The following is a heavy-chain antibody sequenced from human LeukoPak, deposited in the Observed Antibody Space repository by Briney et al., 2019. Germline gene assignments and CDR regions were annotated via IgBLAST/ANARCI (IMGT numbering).Heavy chain of an antibody. CDR1: GYTFTSYG. Sequence: ASVKVSCKASGYTFTSYGISWVRQAPGQGLEWMGWISAYNGNTNYAQKLQGRVTMTTDTSTSTAYMELRSLRPDDTAVYYCARVDCSGGSCYSGFDYWGQGTLVTVSS. CDR3: ARVDCSGGSCYSGFDY. V-gene: IGHV1-18*01. J-gene: IGHJ4*02. D-gene: IGHD2-15*01. CDR2: ISAYNGNT.